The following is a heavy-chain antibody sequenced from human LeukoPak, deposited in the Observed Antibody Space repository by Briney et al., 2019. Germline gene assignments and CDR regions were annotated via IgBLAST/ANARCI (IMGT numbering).Heavy chain of an antibody. D-gene: IGHD1-1*01. J-gene: IGHJ4*02. CDR3: ARLSRGKNDAPLPLDY. CDR2: IYYSGST. CDR1: GGSISSSSYY. Sequence: SETLSLTCTVSGGSISSSSYYWGWIRQPPGKGLEWIGSIYYSGSTYYNPSLKSRVTISVDTSKNQFSLKLTSVTAADTAVYYCARLSRGKNDAPLPLDYWGQGTLVTVSS. V-gene: IGHV4-39*01.